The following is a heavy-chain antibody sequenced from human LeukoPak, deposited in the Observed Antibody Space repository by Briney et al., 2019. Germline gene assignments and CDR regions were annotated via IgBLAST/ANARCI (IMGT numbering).Heavy chain of an antibody. CDR2: ISGSGGST. V-gene: IGHV3-23*01. Sequence: PGGSLRLSCAASGFTFSSYAVSWVRQAPGKGLEWVSAISGSGGSTYYADSVKGRFTISRDNSKNTLYLQMNSLRAEDTAVYYCARERRTYYGILTGYGRRHFDYWGQGTLVTVSS. CDR1: GFTFSSYA. D-gene: IGHD3-9*01. CDR3: ARERRTYYGILTGYGRRHFDY. J-gene: IGHJ4*02.